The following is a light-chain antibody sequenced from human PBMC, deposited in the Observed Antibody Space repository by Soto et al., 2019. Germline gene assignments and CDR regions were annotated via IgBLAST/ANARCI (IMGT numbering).Light chain of an antibody. CDR2: GAS. V-gene: IGKV3-20*01. Sequence: EIVLTQSPGTLSLSPGERATLSCRASQSVSSSYLAWYQQKPGQAPRLLIYGASGRATGIPDRFSGSGSGTDFTLTISRLEPEVFAVYYCQQYGSSIFTFGPGTKVDIK. J-gene: IGKJ3*01. CDR1: QSVSSSY. CDR3: QQYGSSIFT.